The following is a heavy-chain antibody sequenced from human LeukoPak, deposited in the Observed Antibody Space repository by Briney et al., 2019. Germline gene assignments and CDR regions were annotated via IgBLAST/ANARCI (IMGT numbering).Heavy chain of an antibody. CDR1: GGSTSSGSYY. J-gene: IGHJ5*02. V-gene: IGHV4-61*02. CDR3: AREGQTYDSSGYPPSWFDP. Sequence: SQTLSLTCTVSGGSTSSGSYYWSWIRQPAGKGLEWIGRIYTSGSTNYNPSLKSRVTISVDTSKNQFSLKLSSVTAADTAVYYCAREGQTYDSSGYPPSWFDPWGQGTLVTVSS. D-gene: IGHD3-22*01. CDR2: IYTSGST.